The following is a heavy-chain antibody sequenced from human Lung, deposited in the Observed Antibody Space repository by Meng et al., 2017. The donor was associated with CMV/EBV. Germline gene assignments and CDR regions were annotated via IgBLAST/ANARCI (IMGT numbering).Heavy chain of an antibody. J-gene: IGHJ4*02. CDR1: GGSISSSSYY. CDR3: ARPIYSSSYFDS. V-gene: IGHV4-39*01. CDR2: IYYSGST. D-gene: IGHD6-6*01. Sequence: GSLRLSCTVSGGSISSSSYYWGWIRQPPGKGLEWIGSIYYSGSTYYNPSLKSRVTISVDTSKNQFSLKLSSVTAADTAVYYCARPIYSSSYFDSWGQGTXVTVSS.